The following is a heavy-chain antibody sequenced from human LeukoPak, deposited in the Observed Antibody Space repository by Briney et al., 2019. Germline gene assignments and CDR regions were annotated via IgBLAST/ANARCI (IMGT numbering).Heavy chain of an antibody. CDR3: AIDLTGARDY. CDR1: GFTFSTNC. D-gene: IGHD3-9*01. J-gene: IGHJ4*02. Sequence: GGSLRLSCAASGFTFSTNCMHWVRQAPGKGLVWVSRINTNGNITYYADSVKGRFTISRDNAKNTLYLQMNSLRAEDTAVYYCAIDLTGARDYWAQGTLVTVSS. V-gene: IGHV3-74*01. CDR2: INTNGNIT.